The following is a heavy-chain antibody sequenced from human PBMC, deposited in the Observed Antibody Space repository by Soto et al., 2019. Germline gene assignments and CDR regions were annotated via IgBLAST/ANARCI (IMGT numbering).Heavy chain of an antibody. CDR1: GFTFSSYA. CDR3: AREWLQSPYYYYGIDV. CDR2: ISYDGSNK. D-gene: IGHD3-10*01. V-gene: IGHV3-30-3*01. Sequence: QVQLVESGGCVVQPGRSLRLSCAASGFTFSSYAMHWVRQAPGKGLEWVAVISYDGSNKYYADSVKGRFTISRDNSKNTLYLQMNSLRAEDTAVYYCAREWLQSPYYYYGIDVWGQGTTVTVSS. J-gene: IGHJ6*02.